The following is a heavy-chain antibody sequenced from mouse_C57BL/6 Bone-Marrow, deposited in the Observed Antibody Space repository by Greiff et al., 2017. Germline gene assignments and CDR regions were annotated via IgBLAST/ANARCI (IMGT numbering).Heavy chain of an antibody. CDR2: ISYSGST. CDR3: ARGDVEDY. J-gene: IGHJ2*01. Sequence: EVKLVESGPGLAKPSQTLSLPCSVPGYSIPSDYWNWIRKFPGNKLEYMGYISYSGSTYYTPSLKSRISITRDTSKNQYYLQLNSVTTEDTATYYCARGDVEDYWGQGTTLTVSS. CDR1: GYSIPSDY. D-gene: IGHD3-3*01. V-gene: IGHV3-8*01.